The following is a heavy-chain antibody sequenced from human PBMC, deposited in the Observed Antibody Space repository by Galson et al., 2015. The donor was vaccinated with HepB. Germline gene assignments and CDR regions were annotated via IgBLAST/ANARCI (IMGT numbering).Heavy chain of an antibody. CDR1: GFTFSRYW. Sequence: SLRLSCAASGFTFSRYWMNWVRQVPGKGLEWVANINQDGVEKKYVASGKDRFTISRDNSKNLVYLQMNSLRVEDTAVYYCAREVAMATWDSWGQGTLVTVSS. J-gene: IGHJ4*02. CDR3: AREVAMATWDS. D-gene: IGHD5-18*01. CDR2: INQDGVEK. V-gene: IGHV3-7*03.